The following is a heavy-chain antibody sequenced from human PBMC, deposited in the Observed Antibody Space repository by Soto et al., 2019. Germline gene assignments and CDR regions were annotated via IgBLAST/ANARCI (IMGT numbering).Heavy chain of an antibody. Sequence: PSETLSLTCTVSGGSISSYYWSWIRQPPGKGLEWIGYIYYSGSTNYNPSLKSRVTISVDTSKNQFSLKLSSVTAADTAVYYCARVLGILTGLDAFDIWGQGTMVTVSS. J-gene: IGHJ3*02. V-gene: IGHV4-59*01. CDR2: IYYSGST. D-gene: IGHD3-9*01. CDR1: GGSISSYY. CDR3: ARVLGILTGLDAFDI.